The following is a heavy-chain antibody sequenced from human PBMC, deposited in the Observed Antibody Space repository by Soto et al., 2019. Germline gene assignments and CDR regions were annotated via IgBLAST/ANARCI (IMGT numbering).Heavy chain of an antibody. CDR3: ARQSHSYASGSYREVFDV. CDR2: IYSSGST. D-gene: IGHD3-10*01. V-gene: IGHV4-59*08. CDR1: GGSLNYYF. Sequence: PSETLSLTCTVSGGSLNYYFWSWIRLPPGKGLEWIGYIYSSGSTAYNPSLKSRVTISLDTSNNQFSLKLNSVTAADTAVYYCARQSHSYASGSYREVFDVWGQGSLVTGSS. J-gene: IGHJ5*02.